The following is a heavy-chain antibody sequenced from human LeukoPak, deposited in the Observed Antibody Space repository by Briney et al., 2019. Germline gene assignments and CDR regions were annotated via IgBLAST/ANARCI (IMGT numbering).Heavy chain of an antibody. Sequence: SETLSLTCTVSGGSISSISYYWGWIRQPPGKGLEWIGSIYYSGSTYYNPSLKVRFAISVVTFKNQFSLKLSSVTAPDTAVYYGARHYSYGSGSPRDHPFDPWGQGTLVTVSS. J-gene: IGHJ5*02. D-gene: IGHD3-10*01. CDR2: IYYSGST. CDR1: GGSISSISYY. V-gene: IGHV4-39*01. CDR3: ARHYSYGSGSPRDHPFDP.